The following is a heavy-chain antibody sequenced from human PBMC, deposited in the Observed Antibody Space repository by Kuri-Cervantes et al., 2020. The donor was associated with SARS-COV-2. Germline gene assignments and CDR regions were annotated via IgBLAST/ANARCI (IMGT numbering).Heavy chain of an antibody. CDR1: GFTFSSYS. V-gene: IGHV3-21*01. D-gene: IGHD3-3*01. CDR3: ARGLSLEWLLPHFDY. CDR2: ISSSSSYI. Sequence: ETLSLTCAASGFTFSSYSMNWVRQAPGKGLEWVSSISSSSSYIYYADSVKGRFTISRDNAKNSLYLQMNSLRAEDTAVYYRARGLSLEWLLPHFDYWGQGTLVTVSS. J-gene: IGHJ4*02.